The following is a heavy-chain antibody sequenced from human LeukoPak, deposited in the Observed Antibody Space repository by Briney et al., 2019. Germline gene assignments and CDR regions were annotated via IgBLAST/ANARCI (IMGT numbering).Heavy chain of an antibody. V-gene: IGHV3-21*01. CDR2: ISSSSSYI. D-gene: IGHD2-15*01. Sequence: GGSLRLSCAASGFTFSSYSMNWVRQAPGKGLEWVSSISSSSSYIYYADSVKGRFTISRDNSKNTLYLQMNSLRAEDTAIYYCVRDLGGSTIAYYFDYWGQGILVTVSS. J-gene: IGHJ4*02. CDR1: GFTFSSYS. CDR3: VRDLGGSTIAYYFDY.